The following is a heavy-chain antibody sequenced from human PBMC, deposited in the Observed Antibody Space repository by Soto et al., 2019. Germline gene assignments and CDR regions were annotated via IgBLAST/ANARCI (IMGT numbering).Heavy chain of an antibody. V-gene: IGHV4-34*01. CDR1: GGSFSDYY. CDR3: ARFTYYYGSGSYYGDYFDY. D-gene: IGHD3-10*01. J-gene: IGHJ4*02. CDR2: INHSGST. Sequence: QVQLQQWGAGLLNPSETLSLTCAVYGGSFSDYYWSWIRQPPGKGLEWIGEINHSGSTHYNPSLKSRVTISVDTSKSQFSLKLSSVTAADTAVYYCARFTYYYGSGSYYGDYFDYWGQGALVTVSS.